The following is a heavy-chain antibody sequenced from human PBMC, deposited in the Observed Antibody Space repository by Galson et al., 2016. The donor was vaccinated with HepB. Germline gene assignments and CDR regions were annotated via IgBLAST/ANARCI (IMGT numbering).Heavy chain of an antibody. Sequence: SLRLSCAVSGFTVSSNYMSWVRQAPGKGLQWVSVIYSGGTTYYADSVKGRFTISRDTSKNTLYLQMSSLRAEDTAVYFCARERRNHYDSSGFPDYWGQGTLGTVSS. V-gene: IGHV3-66*01. CDR2: IYSGGTT. J-gene: IGHJ4*02. CDR1: GFTVSSNY. D-gene: IGHD3-22*01. CDR3: ARERRNHYDSSGFPDY.